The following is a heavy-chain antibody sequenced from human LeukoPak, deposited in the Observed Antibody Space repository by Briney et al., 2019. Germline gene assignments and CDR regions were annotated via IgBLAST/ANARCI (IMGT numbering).Heavy chain of an antibody. V-gene: IGHV4-4*07. CDR1: GGSLSTYY. CDR2: ISGSGSD. CDR3: AGHPGRRAPGMGSYYYYYYMDV. D-gene: IGHD6-13*01. J-gene: IGHJ6*03. Sequence: SETLSLTCTVSGGSLSTYYWSWIRQAAGKGLEWIGRISGSGSDNYNPSLKSRVTLSIDTSKNQFSLKMRSVTAADTAVYYCAGHPGRRAPGMGSYYYYYYMDVWGKGTTVTVS.